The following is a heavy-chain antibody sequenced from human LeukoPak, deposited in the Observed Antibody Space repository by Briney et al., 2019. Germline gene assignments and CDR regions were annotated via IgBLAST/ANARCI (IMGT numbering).Heavy chain of an antibody. Sequence: SETLSLTCAVYGGSFSGYYWSWIRQPPGKGLEWIGEINHSGSSNYNPSLKSRVTISVDTSKNQFSLKLSSVTAADTAVYYCARLHGGKGQYYFDFWGQGTLVTVSS. CDR3: ARLHGGKGQYYFDF. J-gene: IGHJ4*02. CDR2: INHSGSS. CDR1: GGSFSGYY. D-gene: IGHD4-23*01. V-gene: IGHV4-34*01.